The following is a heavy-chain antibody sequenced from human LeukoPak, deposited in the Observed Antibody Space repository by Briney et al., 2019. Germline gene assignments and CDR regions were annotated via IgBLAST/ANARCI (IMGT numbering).Heavy chain of an antibody. CDR3: ARYCSSTSCYIGVDY. D-gene: IGHD2-2*02. CDR2: IYYSGST. V-gene: IGHV4-59*01. Sequence: SETLSLTCTVSGGSISSYYWSWIRQPPGKGLEWIGYIYYSGSTNYNPSLKSRVTISVDTSKNQFSLKLSSVTAADTAVYYSARYCSSTSCYIGVDYWGQGTLVTVSS. J-gene: IGHJ4*02. CDR1: GGSISSYY.